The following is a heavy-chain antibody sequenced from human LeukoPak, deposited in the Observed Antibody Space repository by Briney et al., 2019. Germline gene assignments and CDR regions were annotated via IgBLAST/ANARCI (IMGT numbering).Heavy chain of an antibody. J-gene: IGHJ6*03. V-gene: IGHV1-2*02. CDR3: ARVRENMDV. CDR2: INPNSGET. Sequence: ASVRVSCTAAGYTVTRYYMHWVRQAPGQGLEWMGWINPNSGETKFVQKFQGRFTMTRDTSTSTAYMALTGLTSDDTAVYYCARVRENMDVWGKGTTVTASS. CDR1: GYTVTRYY.